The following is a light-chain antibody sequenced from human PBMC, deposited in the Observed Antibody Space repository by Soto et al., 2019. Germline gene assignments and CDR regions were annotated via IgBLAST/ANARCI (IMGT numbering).Light chain of an antibody. CDR3: QQRSNWPPFT. Sequence: EIVLTQSPATLSLSPGERATLSCRASQSVSSYLAWYQQKPGQAPRLLIYDASNRATGIPARFSGSGSGTDFFLTISSLVDDDFAVYYCQQRSNWPPFTFGPGTKVDIK. CDR2: DAS. CDR1: QSVSSY. J-gene: IGKJ3*01. V-gene: IGKV3-11*01.